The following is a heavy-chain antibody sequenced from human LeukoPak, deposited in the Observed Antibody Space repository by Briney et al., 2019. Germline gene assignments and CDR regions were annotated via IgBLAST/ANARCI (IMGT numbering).Heavy chain of an antibody. J-gene: IGHJ3*02. V-gene: IGHV3-23*01. D-gene: IGHD3-10*01. CDR2: ISGSGGST. CDR1: GFTFSSSA. Sequence: GGSLRLSCAASGFTFSSSAMSWVRQVPGKGPEWVSAISGSGGSTYYADSVKGRFTISRDNSKNTLYLQMNSLRAEDTAVYYCAKQILYGSGSYYNGGAFNIWGQGTMVTVSS. CDR3: AKQILYGSGSYYNGGAFNI.